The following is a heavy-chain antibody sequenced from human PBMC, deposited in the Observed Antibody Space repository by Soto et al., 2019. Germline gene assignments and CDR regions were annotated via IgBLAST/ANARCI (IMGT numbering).Heavy chain of an antibody. D-gene: IGHD4-17*01. CDR2: INHSGST. J-gene: IGHJ4*02. Sequence: SETLSLTCAVYGGSFSGYYWSWIRQPRGKGLEWIGEINHSGSTNYNPSLKSRVTISVDTSKNQFSLKLSSVTAADTAVYYCARGGLTTLYDYWGQGTLVTVS. V-gene: IGHV4-34*01. CDR1: GGSFSGYY. CDR3: ARGGLTTLYDY.